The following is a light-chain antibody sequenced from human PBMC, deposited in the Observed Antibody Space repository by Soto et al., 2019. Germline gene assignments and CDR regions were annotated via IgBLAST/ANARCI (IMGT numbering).Light chain of an antibody. V-gene: IGKV1-5*03. Sequence: DIQMTQSPYSLSASVGERVTITFRASQSISTWLAWLQQKPGKAPKLLIYRASSLESGAPSRFSGTGSGTEFTLTISSLQPDDFATYYCQQYDDYPWTFGQGTKVDIK. CDR2: RAS. CDR3: QQYDDYPWT. J-gene: IGKJ1*01. CDR1: QSISTW.